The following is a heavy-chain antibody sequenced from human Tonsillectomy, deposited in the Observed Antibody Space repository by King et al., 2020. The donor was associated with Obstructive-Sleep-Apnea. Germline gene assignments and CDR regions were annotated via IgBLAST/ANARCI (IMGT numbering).Heavy chain of an antibody. D-gene: IGHD3-10*01. V-gene: IGHV3-23*04. J-gene: IGHJ4*02. CDR1: GFTFSSYA. Sequence: VQLVESGGGLVQPGGSLRLSCAASGFTFSSYAMSWVRQAPGKRLEWVSAISGSGGSTYYADSVKGRFTFSRDNSKNTLYLQMNSLRSEDTAVYYCAKARGSGTYYKNYFDYWGQGTLVTVSS. CDR3: AKARGSGTYYKNYFDY. CDR2: ISGSGGST.